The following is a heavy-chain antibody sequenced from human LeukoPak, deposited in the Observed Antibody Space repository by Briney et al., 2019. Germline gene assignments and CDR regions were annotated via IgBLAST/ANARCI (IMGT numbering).Heavy chain of an antibody. Sequence: GGSLRLSCAASGFTFSSYEMNWVRQAPGKGLEWVSYISSSGSTIYYADSVKGRFTISRDNAKNSLYLQMNSLRAEDTALYYCARDSDSSGYNDYWGQGTLVTVSS. J-gene: IGHJ4*02. V-gene: IGHV3-48*03. D-gene: IGHD3-22*01. CDR1: GFTFSSYE. CDR3: ARDSDSSGYNDY. CDR2: ISSSGSTI.